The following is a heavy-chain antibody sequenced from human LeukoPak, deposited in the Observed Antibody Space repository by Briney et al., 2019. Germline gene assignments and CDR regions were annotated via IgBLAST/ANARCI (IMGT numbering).Heavy chain of an antibody. V-gene: IGHV4-59*01. D-gene: IGHD3-10*01. Sequence: SETLSLTCTVSGGSISSYYWSWIRQPPGKGLEWIGYIYYSGSTNYNPSLKSRVTISVDTSKNQFPLKLSSVTAADTAVYYCAREVVRGVITNWGQGTLVTVSS. J-gene: IGHJ4*02. CDR2: IYYSGST. CDR3: AREVVRGVITN. CDR1: GGSISSYY.